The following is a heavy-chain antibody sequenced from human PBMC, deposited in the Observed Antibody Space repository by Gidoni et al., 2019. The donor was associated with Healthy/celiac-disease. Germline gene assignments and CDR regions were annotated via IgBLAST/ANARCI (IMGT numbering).Heavy chain of an antibody. CDR3: ARGGGVRGRSSGWYGRYNWFDP. V-gene: IGHV4-34*01. D-gene: IGHD6-19*01. Sequence: QVQLQQWGAGLLKPSETLSLTCAVYGGSFGGYYRSWIRRPPGKGLEWIGEINHSGSTNYNPSRKSRVTISVDTSKNQFSLKLSSVTAADTAVYYCARGGGVRGRSSGWYGRYNWFDPWGQGTLVTVSS. CDR2: INHSGST. J-gene: IGHJ5*02. CDR1: GGSFGGYY.